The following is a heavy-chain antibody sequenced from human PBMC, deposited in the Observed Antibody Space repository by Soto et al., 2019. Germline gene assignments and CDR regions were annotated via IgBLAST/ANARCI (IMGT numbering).Heavy chain of an antibody. CDR2: IYYSGST. Sequence: QVQLQESGPGLVKPSQTLSLTCTVSGGSISSGGYYWGWIRQHPGKGLGWIGYIYYSGSTNYNPSLKSRVTISVDTSKNQFSLKLSSVTAADTAVYYCARVYCSGGSCYEFDYWGQGTLVTVSS. V-gene: IGHV4-31*03. CDR3: ARVYCSGGSCYEFDY. CDR1: GGSISSGGYY. D-gene: IGHD2-15*01. J-gene: IGHJ4*02.